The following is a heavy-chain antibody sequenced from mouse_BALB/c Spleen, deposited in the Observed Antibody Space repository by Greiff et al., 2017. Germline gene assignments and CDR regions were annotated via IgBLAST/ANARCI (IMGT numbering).Heavy chain of an antibody. D-gene: IGHD2-1*01. CDR1: GFSLTSYG. CDR2: IWSGGST. Sequence: VHLVESGPGLVQPSQSLSITCTVSGFSLTSYGVHWVRQSPGKGLEWLGVIWSGGSTDYNAAFISRLSISKDNSKSQVFFKMNSLQANDTAIYYCARGGGNYRYFDVWGAGTTVTVSS. J-gene: IGHJ1*01. CDR3: ARGGGNYRYFDV. V-gene: IGHV2-2*02.